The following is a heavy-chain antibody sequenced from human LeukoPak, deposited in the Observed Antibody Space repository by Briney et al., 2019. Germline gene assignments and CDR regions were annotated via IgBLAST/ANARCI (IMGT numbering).Heavy chain of an antibody. J-gene: IGHJ6*02. CDR1: GFTFSSYA. CDR3: ARAQRSSSSNYYYGMDV. CDR2: ISYDGSDK. Sequence: GWSLRLSCAASGFTFSSYAMHWVRQAPGKGLEWVAVISYDGSDKYYADSVKGRFTISRDNSKNTLYLQMNSLRAEDTAVYYCARAQRSSSSNYYYGMDVWGQGTTVTVSS. D-gene: IGHD6-6*01. V-gene: IGHV3-30-3*01.